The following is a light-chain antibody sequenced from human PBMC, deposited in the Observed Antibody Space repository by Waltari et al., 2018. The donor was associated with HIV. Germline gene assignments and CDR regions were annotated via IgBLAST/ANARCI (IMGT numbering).Light chain of an antibody. CDR3: ATWDDSLSGPV. V-gene: IGLV1-47*01. CDR2: RSN. J-gene: IGLJ3*02. CDR1: SPNTRSNY. Sequence: QSVLTQPPSASGPPGQRVAISWSGSSPNTRSNYVFWYQQHPGTPPKVLIYRSNQRPSGFPDRFSGSKSGTSASLAISALRSEDEADYYCATWDDSLSGPVFGGGTKLTVL.